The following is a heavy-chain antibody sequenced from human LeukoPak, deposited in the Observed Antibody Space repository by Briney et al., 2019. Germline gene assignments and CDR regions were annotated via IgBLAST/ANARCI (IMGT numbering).Heavy chain of an antibody. CDR1: GDSFSSHY. D-gene: IGHD4-11*01. CDR2: ISYIGTT. Sequence: KPSETLSLTCAVSGDSFSSHYWTWIRQPPGRGLEWIGYISYIGTTNYNPSLKSQVTISIDTSKNQFSLKLSSVTTADTAVYYCARDLVTVTKGFDIWGLGTMVSVSS. CDR3: ARDLVTVTKGFDI. J-gene: IGHJ3*02. V-gene: IGHV4-59*11.